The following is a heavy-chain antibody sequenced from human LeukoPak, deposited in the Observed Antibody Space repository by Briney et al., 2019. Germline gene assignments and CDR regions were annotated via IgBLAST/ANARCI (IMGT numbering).Heavy chain of an antibody. J-gene: IGHJ4*02. V-gene: IGHV3-43D*03. CDR3: VKGGGSSWWNFDY. D-gene: IGHD6-6*01. CDR1: GFTFDDYA. Sequence: QPGGSLRLSCAASGFTFDDYAMHWVRQPPGKGLEWVSLINWDGGSTYYADSVKGRFTISRDNNKNSLYLQMNSLRPEDTALYYCVKGGGSSWWNFDYWGQGTLVTVSS. CDR2: INWDGGST.